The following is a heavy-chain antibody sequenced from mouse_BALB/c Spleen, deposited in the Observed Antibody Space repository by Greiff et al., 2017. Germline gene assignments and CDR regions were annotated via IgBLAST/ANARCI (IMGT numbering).Heavy chain of an antibody. CDR2: IRLKSNNYAT. J-gene: IGHJ4*01. Sequence: EVKVVESGGGLVQPGGSMKLSCVASGFTFSNYWMNWVRQSPEKGLEWVAEIRLKSNNYATHYAESVKGRFTISRDDSKSSVYLQMNNLRAEDTGIYYCTRDDGPYYYAMDYWGQGTSVTVSS. CDR3: TRDDGPYYYAMDY. V-gene: IGHV6-6*02. D-gene: IGHD2-3*01. CDR1: GFTFSNYW.